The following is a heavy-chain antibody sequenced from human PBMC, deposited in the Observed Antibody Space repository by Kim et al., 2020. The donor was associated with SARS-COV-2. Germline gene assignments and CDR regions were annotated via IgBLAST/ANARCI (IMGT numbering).Heavy chain of an antibody. J-gene: IGHJ5*02. CDR1: GGTFSSYA. V-gene: IGHV1-69*13. CDR2: IIPIFGTA. D-gene: IGHD3-10*01. CDR3: ARDKSPRITMVRGANNWFDP. Sequence: SVKVSCKASGGTFSSYAISWVRQAPGQGLEWMGGIIPIFGTANYAQKFQGRVTITADESTSTAYMELSSLRSEDTAVYYCARDKSPRITMVRGANNWFDPWGQGTLVTVSS.